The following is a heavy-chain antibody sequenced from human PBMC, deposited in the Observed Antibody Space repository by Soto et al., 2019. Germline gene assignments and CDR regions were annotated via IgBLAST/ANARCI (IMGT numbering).Heavy chain of an antibody. CDR1: GGSFSGYY. J-gene: IGHJ4*02. CDR2: INHSGST. Sequence: QVQLQQWGAGLLKPSETLSLTCAVYGGSFSGYYWSWIRQPPGKGLEWIGEINHSGSTNYNPSIKSRVTISVDTSKNQFSLKLSSVTAADTAVYYCASLTTVTTCNYWGQGTLVTVSS. CDR3: ASLTTVTTCNY. D-gene: IGHD4-17*01. V-gene: IGHV4-34*01.